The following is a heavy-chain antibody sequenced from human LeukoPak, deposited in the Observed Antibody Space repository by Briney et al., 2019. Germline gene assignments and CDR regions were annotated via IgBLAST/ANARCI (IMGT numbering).Heavy chain of an antibody. D-gene: IGHD3-10*01. CDR1: GGSFSGYY. Sequence: SGTLSLTCAVYGGSFSGYYWSWIRQPPGKGLEWIGEINHSGSTNYNPSLKSRVTISVDTSKNQFSLKLSSVTAADTAVYYCAEGPRGRYFDYWGQGTLVTVSS. V-gene: IGHV4-34*01. J-gene: IGHJ4*02. CDR2: INHSGST. CDR3: AEGPRGRYFDY.